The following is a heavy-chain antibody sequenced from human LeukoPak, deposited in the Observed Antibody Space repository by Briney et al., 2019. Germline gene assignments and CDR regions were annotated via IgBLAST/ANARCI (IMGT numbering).Heavy chain of an antibody. Sequence: SVKVSCKASGGTFSSYAISWVRQAPGQGLEWMGRIIPILGIANYAQKFQGRVTITADKSTSTAYMELSSLRSEGTAVYYCAGGRATRRLVDQGTPSRDVWGQGTTVTVSS. CDR2: IIPILGIA. V-gene: IGHV1-69*04. D-gene: IGHD1-26*01. CDR1: GGTFSSYA. J-gene: IGHJ6*02. CDR3: AGGRATRRLVDQGTPSRDV.